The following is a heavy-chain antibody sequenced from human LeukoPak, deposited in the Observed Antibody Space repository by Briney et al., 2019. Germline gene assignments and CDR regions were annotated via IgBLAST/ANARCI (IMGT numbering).Heavy chain of an antibody. V-gene: IGHV3-21*05. CDR3: ARDHSWAFDY. D-gene: IGHD2-15*01. CDR2: IGLASGFT. J-gene: IGHJ4*02. CDR1: GFIFSSYS. Sequence: GGSLRLSCAASGFIFSSYSMNWARQAPGRGLEWISYIGLASGFTSYADSVKGRFTISSDTATNSLYLHMHSLRAEDTAVYYCARDHSWAFDYWGQGALVTVSS.